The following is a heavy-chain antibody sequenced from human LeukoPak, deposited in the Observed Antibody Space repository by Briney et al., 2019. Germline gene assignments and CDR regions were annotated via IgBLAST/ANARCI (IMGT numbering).Heavy chain of an antibody. CDR1: GFTFSSDS. V-gene: IGHV3-48*01. CDR3: ARQVTTYDF. D-gene: IGHD4-17*01. CDR2: ISSSYIT. Sequence: GGSLRLSCAASGFTFSSDSMNWVRQAPGKGPEWVSYISSSYITYYADSVKGRFTISRDNAKNSLYLQMNSLRAEDTAVYYYARQVTTYDFWGQGTLVTVSS. J-gene: IGHJ4*02.